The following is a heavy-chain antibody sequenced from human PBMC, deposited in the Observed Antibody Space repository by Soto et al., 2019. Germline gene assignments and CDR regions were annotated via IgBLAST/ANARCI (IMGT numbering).Heavy chain of an antibody. Sequence: PSETLSLTCTVSGGSISSYYWSWIRQPPGKGLEWIGYIYYSGSTNYNPSLKSRVTISVDTSKNQFSLKLSSVTAADTAVYYCASGAIAAAGRFYGMDVWGQGTTVTV. D-gene: IGHD6-13*01. CDR1: GGSISSYY. CDR2: IYYSGST. J-gene: IGHJ6*02. V-gene: IGHV4-59*01. CDR3: ASGAIAAAGRFYGMDV.